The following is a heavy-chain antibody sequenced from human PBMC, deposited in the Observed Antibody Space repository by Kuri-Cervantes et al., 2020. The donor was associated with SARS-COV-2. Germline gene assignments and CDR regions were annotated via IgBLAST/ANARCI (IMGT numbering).Heavy chain of an antibody. Sequence: ASVKVSCKASGYTFTGYYMHWVRQAPGQGPEWMGWINPNSGGTNYAQKFQGRVTMTRDTSISTAYMELSRLRSDDTAVYYRARADWVTIRFSRGPHFDYWGQGTLVTVSS. J-gene: IGHJ4*02. D-gene: IGHD3-3*01. CDR2: INPNSGGT. V-gene: IGHV1-2*02. CDR3: ARADWVTIRFSRGPHFDY. CDR1: GYTFTGYY.